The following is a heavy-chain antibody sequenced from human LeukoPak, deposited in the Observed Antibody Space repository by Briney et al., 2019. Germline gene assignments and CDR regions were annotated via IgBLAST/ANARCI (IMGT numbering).Heavy chain of an antibody. CDR2: ISSSSNII. D-gene: IGHD3-10*01. J-gene: IGHJ4*02. V-gene: IGHV3-48*01. CDR1: GFTFSNYN. Sequence: PGGSLRLSCAASGFTFSNYNMNWVRQPPGKGLQWVSYISSSSNIIYYADSVKGRFTISRDNAKNSLFLQMNSLRGEDRAVYYCARDFAREFTIDYWGQGTLVTVSS. CDR3: ARDFAREFTIDY.